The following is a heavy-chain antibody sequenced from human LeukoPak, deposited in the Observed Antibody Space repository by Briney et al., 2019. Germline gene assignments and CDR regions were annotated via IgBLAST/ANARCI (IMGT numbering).Heavy chain of an antibody. V-gene: IGHV1-46*01. CDR1: GYTFISYY. CDR3: ARGYYDFYGMDV. Sequence: ASVKVSCKASGYTFISYYMHWVRQAPGQGLEWMGIINPSGGSTSYAQKFQGRVTMTRDTSTSTVYMELSGLRSEDTAVYYCARGYYDFYGMDVWGQGTTVTVSS. J-gene: IGHJ6*02. CDR2: INPSGGST.